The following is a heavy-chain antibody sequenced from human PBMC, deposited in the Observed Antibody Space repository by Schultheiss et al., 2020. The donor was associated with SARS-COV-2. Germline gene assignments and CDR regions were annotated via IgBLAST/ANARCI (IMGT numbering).Heavy chain of an antibody. Sequence: ASVKVSCKASGYTFNNYAMHWVRQAPGQSLEWMGRINPNSGGTNYAQKFQGRVTMTRNTSISTAYMELSSLRSEDTAVYYCARGATTNYGDGMDVWGQGTTVTVSS. D-gene: IGHD1-7*01. V-gene: IGHV1-8*02. CDR1: GYTFNNYA. J-gene: IGHJ6*02. CDR3: ARGATTNYGDGMDV. CDR2: INPNSGGT.